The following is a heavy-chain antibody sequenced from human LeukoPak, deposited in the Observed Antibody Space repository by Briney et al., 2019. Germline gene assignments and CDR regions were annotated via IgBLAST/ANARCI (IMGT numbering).Heavy chain of an antibody. CDR3: ARGGDYCSSTSCYLMAFDI. D-gene: IGHD2-2*01. CDR2: IYYSGST. Sequence: SETLSLTCTASGGSISSYYWSWIRQPPGKGLEWIGYIYYSGSTNYNPSLKSRVTISVDTSKNQFSLKLSSVTAADTAVYYCARGGDYCSSTSCYLMAFDIWGQGTVVTVSS. CDR1: GGSISSYY. J-gene: IGHJ3*02. V-gene: IGHV4-59*01.